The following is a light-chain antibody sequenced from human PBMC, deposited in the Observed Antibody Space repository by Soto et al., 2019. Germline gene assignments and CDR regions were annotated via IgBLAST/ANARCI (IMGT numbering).Light chain of an antibody. V-gene: IGKV1-5*03. CDR2: KAS. Sequence: DILMTQSPSTLSASVGDRVTITCRASQSISNYLAWYQQKPGKAPNLLIYKASTLQSGVPSRFSGSGSGTEFTLTISSLQPEDFATYYCQHRTFGQGTKLEIK. CDR3: QHRT. CDR1: QSISNY. J-gene: IGKJ2*01.